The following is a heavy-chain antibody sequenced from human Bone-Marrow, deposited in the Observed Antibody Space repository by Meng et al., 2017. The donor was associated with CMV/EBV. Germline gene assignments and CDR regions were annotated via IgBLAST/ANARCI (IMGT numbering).Heavy chain of an antibody. J-gene: IGHJ5*02. Sequence: SETLSLTCTVSGGSISSSSYYWGWIRQPPGKGLEWIGSIYYSGSTYYNPSLKSRVTISVDTSKNQFSLKLSSVTAADTAVYYCARDQGGAAMDWFDPWGQGNLVTVSS. D-gene: IGHD2-2*01. CDR2: IYYSGST. CDR3: ARDQGGAAMDWFDP. V-gene: IGHV4-39*07. CDR1: GGSISSSSYY.